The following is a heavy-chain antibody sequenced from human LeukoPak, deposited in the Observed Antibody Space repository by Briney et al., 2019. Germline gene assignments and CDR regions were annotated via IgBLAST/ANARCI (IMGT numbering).Heavy chain of an antibody. CDR2: ISCSGGIK. V-gene: IGHV3-48*03. CDR1: GFTFSSYE. CDR3: AREGGRAAAGYYFDY. J-gene: IGHJ4*02. Sequence: GGSLRLSCAASGFTFSSYEMSWVRQAPGKGLGWVSYISCSGGIKYYADSVKGRFTISRDNAKNALYLQMHSLRAEDTDVYYCAREGGRAAAGYYFDYWGQGSLVTVSS. D-gene: IGHD6-13*01.